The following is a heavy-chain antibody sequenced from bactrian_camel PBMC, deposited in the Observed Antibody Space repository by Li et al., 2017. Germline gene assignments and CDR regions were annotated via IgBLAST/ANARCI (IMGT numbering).Heavy chain of an antibody. D-gene: IGHD4*01. J-gene: IGHJ4*01. V-gene: IGHV3S1*01. CDR3: AKDRGGGYYNEYDGGYNY. Sequence: HVQLVESGGGLVQPGGSLRLSCAASGFTFSGYHMTWVRQAPGKGLEWVSGICKGGDCTDYADAVKGRFTISRDNAKNTLYLQLNSLKTEDTAMYYCAKDRGGGYYNEYDGGYNYWGQGTQVTVS. CDR2: ICKGGDCT. CDR1: GFTFSGYH.